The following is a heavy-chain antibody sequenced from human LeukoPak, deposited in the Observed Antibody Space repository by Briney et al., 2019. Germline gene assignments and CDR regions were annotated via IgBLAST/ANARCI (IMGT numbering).Heavy chain of an antibody. CDR1: GGSISSGSYY. V-gene: IGHV4-61*02. J-gene: IGHJ6*03. CDR3: ARRLAAAGPDYYYYYYYMDV. Sequence: SETLSLTCAVSGGSISSGSYYWIWLRPPAGKELEWIGRIYTSGSTNYNPSLKSRVTISVDTSKNQFSLKLSSVTAADTAVYYCARRLAAAGPDYYYYYYYMDVWGKGTSVTVSS. D-gene: IGHD6-13*01. CDR2: IYTSGST.